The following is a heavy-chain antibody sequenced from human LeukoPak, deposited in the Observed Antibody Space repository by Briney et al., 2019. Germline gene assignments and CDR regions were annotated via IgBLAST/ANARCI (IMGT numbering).Heavy chain of an antibody. D-gene: IGHD2-15*01. CDR1: GGTFSSYA. CDR2: IIPIFGTA. Sequence: SVKVSCKASGGTFSSYAISWVRQAPGQGLEWMGRIIPIFGTANYAQKFQGRVTITTDESTSTAYMELSSLRSEDTAVYYCARDGTAVVVVAATHRALDIWGQGTMVTVSS. V-gene: IGHV1-69*05. J-gene: IGHJ3*02. CDR3: ARDGTAVVVVAATHRALDI.